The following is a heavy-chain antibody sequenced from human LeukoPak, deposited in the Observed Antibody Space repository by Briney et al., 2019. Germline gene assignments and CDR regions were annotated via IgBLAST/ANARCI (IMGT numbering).Heavy chain of an antibody. CDR3: ARDRVALDY. CDR1: GGSISSYY. CDR2: IYYSGST. J-gene: IGHJ4*02. Sequence: SETLSLTCTVSGGSISSYYWSWIRQPPGKGLEWIGYIYYSGSTNYNPSLKSRVTISVDTSKNQFSLKLSSVTAADTAVYYCARDRVALDYWGQGTLVSVSS. D-gene: IGHD2-15*01. V-gene: IGHV4-59*01.